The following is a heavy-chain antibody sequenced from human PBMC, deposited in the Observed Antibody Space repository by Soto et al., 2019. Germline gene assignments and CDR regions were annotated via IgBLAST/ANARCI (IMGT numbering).Heavy chain of an antibody. CDR3: AREGERQQPYYYYYGMDV. CDR1: GGSISSAY. J-gene: IGHJ6*02. CDR2: IYHSGST. D-gene: IGHD6-13*01. V-gene: IGHV4-59*12. Sequence: SETLSLTCTVSGGSISSAYWSWIRQPPGKGLEWIGYIYHSGSTYYNPSLKSRVTISVDRSKNQFSLKLSSVTAADTAVYYCAREGERQQPYYYYYGMDVWGQGTTVTVSS.